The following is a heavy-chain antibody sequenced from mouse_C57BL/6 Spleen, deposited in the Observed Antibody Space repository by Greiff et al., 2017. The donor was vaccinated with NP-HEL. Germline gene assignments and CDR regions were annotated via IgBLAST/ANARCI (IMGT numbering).Heavy chain of an antibody. Sequence: EVQLQQSGPELVKPGASVKISCKASGYTFTDYYMNWVKQSHGKSLEWIGDINPNNGGTSYIQKFKGKATLTVDKSSSTAYMELRSLTSEDSAVYYCARSPMRVVATDYWGQGTTHTVSS. J-gene: IGHJ2*01. D-gene: IGHD1-1*01. CDR3: ARSPMRVVATDY. CDR1: GYTFTDYY. CDR2: INPNNGGT. V-gene: IGHV1-26*01.